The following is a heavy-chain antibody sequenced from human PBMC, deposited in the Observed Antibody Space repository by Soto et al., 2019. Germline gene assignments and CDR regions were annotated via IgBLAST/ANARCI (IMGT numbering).Heavy chain of an antibody. Sequence: QVQLQELGPGLVKPSETLSLTCTVSGGSISSYYWSWIRQPPGKGLEWIGYIYYSGSTNYNPSLKSRVTISVDTSKNQFSLKLSSVTAADTAVYYCARGSLWFGEADLDYWGQGTLVTVSS. D-gene: IGHD3-10*01. CDR1: GGSISSYY. CDR3: ARGSLWFGEADLDY. CDR2: IYYSGST. J-gene: IGHJ4*02. V-gene: IGHV4-59*01.